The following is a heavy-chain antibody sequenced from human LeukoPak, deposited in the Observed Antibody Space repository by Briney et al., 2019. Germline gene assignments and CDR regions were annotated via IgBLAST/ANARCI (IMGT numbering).Heavy chain of an antibody. V-gene: IGHV4-34*01. J-gene: IGHJ4*02. CDR2: INHSGST. Sequence: PSETLSLTCAVYGGSFRGYYWSWIRQPPGKGLEWIGEINHSGSTNYNPSLKSRVTISVDTSRNQFSLKLSSVTAADTAVYYCARFGYDSSGYYSTIFDYWGQGTLVTVSS. CDR3: ARFGYDSSGYYSTIFDY. CDR1: GGSFRGYY. D-gene: IGHD3-22*01.